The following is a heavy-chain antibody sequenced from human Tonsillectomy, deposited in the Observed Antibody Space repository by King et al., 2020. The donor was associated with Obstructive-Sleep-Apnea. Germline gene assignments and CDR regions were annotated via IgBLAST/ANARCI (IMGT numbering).Heavy chain of an antibody. J-gene: IGHJ6*02. D-gene: IGHD2-15*01. CDR3: TRYCSGGSCTVFYYYAMDV. Sequence: VQLVESGGGLVQPGRSLRLSCTASDFTFGDYALSWFRQAPGKGLEWVGFIRSEFYGGTTDYAASVKDRFTISRDDSKSIAYLQMNSLKTEDTAVYYCTRYCSGGSCTVFYYYAMDVWGQGTTVTVSS. V-gene: IGHV3-49*03. CDR1: DFTFGDYA. CDR2: IRSEFYGGTT.